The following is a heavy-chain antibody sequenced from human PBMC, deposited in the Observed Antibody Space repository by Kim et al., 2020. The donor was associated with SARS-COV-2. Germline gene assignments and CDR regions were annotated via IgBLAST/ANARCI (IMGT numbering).Heavy chain of an antibody. D-gene: IGHD3-10*01. CDR1: GGTFSTFS. CDR2: ILPIFGTP. CDR3: ARDSGKAPGGGGLLQPFDY. Sequence: SVKVSCKASGGTFSTFSVSWVRQAPGQGLEWMGGILPIFGTPSYAQRFQGRVTITADTPTTTVYMELSGLTSEDTDLYYCARDSGKAPGGGGLLQPFDY. J-gene: IGHJ4*01. V-gene: IGHV1-69*06.